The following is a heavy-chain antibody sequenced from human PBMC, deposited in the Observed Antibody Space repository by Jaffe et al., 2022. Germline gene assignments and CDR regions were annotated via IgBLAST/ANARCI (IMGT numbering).Heavy chain of an antibody. CDR3: AREGGAVGSSGFDY. D-gene: IGHD2-15*01. CDR2: IYHSGST. J-gene: IGHJ4*02. CDR1: GGSISSGGYS. V-gene: IGHV4-30-2*01. Sequence: QLQLQESGSGLVKPSQTLSLTCAVSGGSISSGGYSWSWIRQPPGKGLEWIGYIYHSGSTYYNPSLKSRVTISVDRSKNQFSLKLSSVTAADTAVYYCAREGGAVGSSGFDYWGQGTLVTVSS.